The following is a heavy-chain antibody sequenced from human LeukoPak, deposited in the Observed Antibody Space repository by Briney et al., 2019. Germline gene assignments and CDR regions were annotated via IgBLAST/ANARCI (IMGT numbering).Heavy chain of an antibody. V-gene: IGHV3-33*01. J-gene: IGHJ3*02. D-gene: IGHD3-22*01. CDR3: ARVKTMVVAGAFDI. Sequence: PGGSLRLSCAASGFTFSRYGMQWVRQAPGKGLEGVAVIWYDGRNKYYADSVKGRFTISRDNSKNTLYLQMNSMRAEDTAVYYCARVKTMVVAGAFDIWGQGTMVTVSS. CDR2: IWYDGRNK. CDR1: GFTFSRYG.